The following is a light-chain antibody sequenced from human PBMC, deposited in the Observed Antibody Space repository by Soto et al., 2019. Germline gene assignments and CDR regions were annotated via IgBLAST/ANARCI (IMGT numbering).Light chain of an antibody. CDR3: QSYDSSLSAYV. J-gene: IGLJ1*01. CDR2: GNS. Sequence: QSVLAQPPSLSGAPGQKVTISCTGSISNIGAGYDLHWYQQLPGTAPKLLLYGNSNRPSGVPDRFSGSKSGTSASLAITGLQAEDEAEYYCQSYDSSLSAYVFETGTKVTVL. V-gene: IGLV1-40*01. CDR1: ISNIGAGYD.